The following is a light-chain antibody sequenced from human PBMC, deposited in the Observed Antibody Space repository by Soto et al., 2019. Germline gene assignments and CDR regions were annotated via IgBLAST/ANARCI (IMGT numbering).Light chain of an antibody. V-gene: IGKV4-1*01. Sequence: DIVMTQSPDSLAVSLGERATINCKSSQNVLYSSNNKNYLAWYQQKPRQPPKLLIYWASTRESGVPDRFSGSGSGTDFTLTICSLQAEDVAGYYCQQYYGSPFTFGPGTKVEIK. CDR2: WAS. CDR3: QQYYGSPFT. CDR1: QNVLYSSNNKNY. J-gene: IGKJ3*01.